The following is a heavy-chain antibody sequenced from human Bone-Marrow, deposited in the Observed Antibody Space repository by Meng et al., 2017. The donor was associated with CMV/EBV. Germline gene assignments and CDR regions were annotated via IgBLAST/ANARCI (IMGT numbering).Heavy chain of an antibody. J-gene: IGHJ4*02. Sequence: LRLSCTVSGGSINSYYWSWIRQPPGKGLEWIGYIYYSGSTNYNPSLESRVTISIDTSKNQFSLKLTSVTAADTAVYYCARGGYSSSSVETAWGQGTLVTVSS. CDR1: GGSINSYY. CDR3: ARGGYSSSSVETA. D-gene: IGHD6-6*01. CDR2: IYYSGST. V-gene: IGHV4-59*01.